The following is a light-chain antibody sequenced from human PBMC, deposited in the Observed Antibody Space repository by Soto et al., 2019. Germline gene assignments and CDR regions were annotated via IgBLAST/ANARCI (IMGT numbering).Light chain of an antibody. V-gene: IGLV2-14*01. Sequence: QSALTQPASVSGSPGQSITISCTGTSSDVGGYNYVSWYQQHPGKAPKLMIYDVSNRPSGVSNRFSGSKSGNTASLTISGLQAEEEADNYCSSYTSSSTLAVFGGGTKVTVL. CDR1: SSDVGGYNY. J-gene: IGLJ2*01. CDR3: SSYTSSSTLAV. CDR2: DVS.